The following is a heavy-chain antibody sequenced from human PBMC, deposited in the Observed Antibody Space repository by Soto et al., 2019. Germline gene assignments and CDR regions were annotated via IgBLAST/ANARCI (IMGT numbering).Heavy chain of an antibody. D-gene: IGHD2-15*01. CDR1: GFTFSSYG. J-gene: IGHJ4*02. Sequence: GGSLRLSCAASGFTFSSYGMHWVRQAPGKGLEWVAVIWYDGSNKYYADSVKGRFTISRDNSKNTLYLQMNSLRAEDTAVYYCARITRYCSGGSCYSGWGIDYWGQGTLVTVSS. CDR3: ARITRYCSGGSCYSGWGIDY. CDR2: IWYDGSNK. V-gene: IGHV3-33*01.